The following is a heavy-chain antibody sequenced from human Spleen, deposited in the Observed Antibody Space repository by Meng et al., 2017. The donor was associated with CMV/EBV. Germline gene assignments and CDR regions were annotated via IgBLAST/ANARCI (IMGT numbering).Heavy chain of an antibody. D-gene: IGHD6-19*01. CDR3: ARGGAVGLTVYFAY. CDR1: GFTVSSNF. V-gene: IGHV3-53*01. J-gene: IGHJ4*02. CDR2: IYSGGST. Sequence: GESLKISCAASGFTVSSNFLNWVRQAPGKGLEWVSVIYSGGSTYYADSVKGRFTISRDNSKNTLYLQMNSLRAEDTAVYYCARGGAVGLTVYFAYWGQGTLVTVSS.